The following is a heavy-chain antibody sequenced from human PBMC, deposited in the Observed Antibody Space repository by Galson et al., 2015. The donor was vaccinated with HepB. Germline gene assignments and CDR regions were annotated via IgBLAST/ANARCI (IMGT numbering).Heavy chain of an antibody. CDR1: GFPFSSYS. Sequence: SLRLSCAASGFPFSSYSMSWVRQAPGKGPEWVSFINYRGSSMYYANSMKGRFTISRDNDKESVYLQMNNLRVEDTALYYCVRDADCTNGVCNDYWGQGTLVTVSS. CDR3: VRDADCTNGVCNDY. D-gene: IGHD2-8*01. CDR2: INYRGSSM. V-gene: IGHV3-21*01. J-gene: IGHJ4*02.